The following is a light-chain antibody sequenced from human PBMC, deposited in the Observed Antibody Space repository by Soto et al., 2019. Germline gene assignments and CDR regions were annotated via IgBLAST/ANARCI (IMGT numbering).Light chain of an antibody. Sequence: EIVLTQSPGTLSLSPGEGATLSCRASQSVSSSLAWYQQKPGQAPRLLIYGASSRATGIPDRFSGSGSGTDFTLTSSRLEPEDFAVYFCQQYGSSPLTFGGGTKVEIK. CDR3: QQYGSSPLT. J-gene: IGKJ4*01. V-gene: IGKV3-20*01. CDR1: QSVSSS. CDR2: GAS.